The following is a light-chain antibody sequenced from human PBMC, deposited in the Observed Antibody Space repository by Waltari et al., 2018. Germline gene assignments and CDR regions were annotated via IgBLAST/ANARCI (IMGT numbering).Light chain of an antibody. CDR2: KDS. CDR3: QSADSSGSYVG. Sequence: SYELPQPPSVSVSPGQTASITCSGDALPKQYAAWYQQKPGQAPVLVIYKDSERPSGTPERFSGSSSGTTVTFTISGVQAEDESDYYCQSADSSGSYVGFGGGTNLTVL. V-gene: IGLV3-25*03. CDR1: ALPKQY. J-gene: IGLJ2*01.